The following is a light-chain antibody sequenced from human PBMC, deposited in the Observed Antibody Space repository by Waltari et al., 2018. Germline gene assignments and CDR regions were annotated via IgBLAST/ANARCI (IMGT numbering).Light chain of an antibody. J-gene: IGKJ4*01. V-gene: IGKV3-11*01. CDR2: DAS. CDR3: QQRGNWPLT. Sequence: EIVLTQTPATLYLSPGERATLSCRASQTIGSYLAWYQQKPGQAPRLLIYDASNRATGIPARFSGSGSGTDFTLTISSLEPDDFATYYCQQRGNWPLTFGGGTKVEIK. CDR1: QTIGSY.